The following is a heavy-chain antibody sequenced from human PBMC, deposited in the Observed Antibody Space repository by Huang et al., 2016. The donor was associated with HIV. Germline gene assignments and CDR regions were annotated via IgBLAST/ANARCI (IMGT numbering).Heavy chain of an antibody. D-gene: IGHD6-13*01. CDR1: GFSLDSFN. Sequence: EVQLVDSGGGLVKPGGSLRLSCAASGFSLDSFNMFWVRQTPAKGLQVVSSIRPSMSFKEDADAVKGLFSISRDNAKNALYLQMNSLRGEDTAVYYCVKDRGQQLSPFDSWGQGTLVTVSS. CDR3: VKDRGQQLSPFDS. CDR2: IRPSMSFK. J-gene: IGHJ4*02. V-gene: IGHV3-21*01.